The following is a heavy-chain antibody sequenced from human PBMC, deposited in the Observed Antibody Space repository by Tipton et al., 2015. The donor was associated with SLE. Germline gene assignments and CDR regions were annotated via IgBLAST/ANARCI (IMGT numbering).Heavy chain of an antibody. J-gene: IGHJ4*02. Sequence: EASGFTFDDYAMHWVRQAPGKGLEWVSGISWNSGSIGYADSVKGRFTISRDNAKNPLYLQMNSLRAEDTALYYCAKDIIVGATGGFDYWGQGTLVTVSS. CDR1: GFTFDDYA. CDR2: ISWNSGSI. V-gene: IGHV3-9*01. CDR3: AKDIIVGATGGFDY. D-gene: IGHD1-26*01.